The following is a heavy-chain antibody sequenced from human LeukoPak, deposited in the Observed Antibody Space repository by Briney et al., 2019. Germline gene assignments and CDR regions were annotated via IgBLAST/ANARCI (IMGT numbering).Heavy chain of an antibody. V-gene: IGHV4-59*08. CDR1: GGSISSYY. Sequence: SETLSLTCTVSGGSISSYYWNWIRQPPGKGLEWIGYIYYSGRTNYNPSLKSRVTISVDTSKNQVSLKLSSVTAADTAVYYCARRYCNNGVCLFDYWGQGTLVTVSS. J-gene: IGHJ4*02. CDR3: ARRYCNNGVCLFDY. D-gene: IGHD2-8*01. CDR2: IYYSGRT.